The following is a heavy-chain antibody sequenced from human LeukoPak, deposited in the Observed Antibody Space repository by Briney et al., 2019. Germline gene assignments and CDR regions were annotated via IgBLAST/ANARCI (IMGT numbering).Heavy chain of an antibody. Sequence: GGSLRLSCAASGFTFNSFTMNWVRQAPGKGLEWVSSISSSSGFISYADSVKGRFTISRDNAKNSLYLQMNSLRAEDTAVYYCARDTDDFQGLDIWGQGTRVTVSS. CDR3: ARDTDDFQGLDI. J-gene: IGHJ3*02. CDR2: ISSSSGFI. CDR1: GFTFNSFT. D-gene: IGHD3-3*01. V-gene: IGHV3-21*01.